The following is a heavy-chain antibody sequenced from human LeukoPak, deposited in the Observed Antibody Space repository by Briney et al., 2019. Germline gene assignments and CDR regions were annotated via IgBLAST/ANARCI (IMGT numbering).Heavy chain of an antibody. J-gene: IGHJ6*03. CDR1: GYTFTSYG. CDR2: ISAYNGNT. D-gene: IGHD4-11*01. Sequence: GASVKVSCKASGYTFTSYGISWVRQAPGQGLEWMGWISAYNGNTSYAQKLQGRVTMTTDTSTSTAYMELRSLRSDDTAVYYCARGPDYSDYYYSYYMDVWGKGTTVTVSS. V-gene: IGHV1-18*01. CDR3: ARGPDYSDYYYSYYMDV.